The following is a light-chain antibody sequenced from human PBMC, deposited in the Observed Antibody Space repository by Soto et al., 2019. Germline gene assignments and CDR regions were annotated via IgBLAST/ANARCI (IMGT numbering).Light chain of an antibody. V-gene: IGKV3-15*01. Sequence: ETVLTQSPATLSLSAGERATLSCRASQSVSSYLAWYHQKPGQAPRLLIFGASTRATDIPARFSGSGSGREFTLTITSLQSEDFGVYYCQQYNNWPGTFGQGTKWIS. CDR3: QQYNNWPGT. CDR2: GAS. CDR1: QSVSSY. J-gene: IGKJ1*01.